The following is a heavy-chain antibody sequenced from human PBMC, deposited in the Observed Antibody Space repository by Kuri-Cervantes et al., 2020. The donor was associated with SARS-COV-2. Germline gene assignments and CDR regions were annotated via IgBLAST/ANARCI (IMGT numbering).Heavy chain of an antibody. CDR1: GGSISSYY. J-gene: IGHJ4*02. D-gene: IGHD6-13*01. CDR2: IYYSGNT. CDR3: ARDGGSSWDFDY. V-gene: IGHV4-59*01. Sequence: GSLRLSCTVSGGSISSYYWSWIRQPPGKGLEWIGYIYYSGNTNYNPSLKSRVTISVDTSKNQFSLKPSSVTAADTAVYYCARDGGSSWDFDYWGQGTLVTVSS.